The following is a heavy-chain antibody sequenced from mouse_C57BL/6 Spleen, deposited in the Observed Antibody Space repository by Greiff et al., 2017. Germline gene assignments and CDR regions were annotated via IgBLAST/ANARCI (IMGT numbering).Heavy chain of an antibody. CDR1: GFTFSSYG. Sequence: EVKLVESGGDLVKPGGSLKLSCAASGFTFSSYGMSWVRQTPDKRLEWVATISSGGSYTYYPDSVKGRFTISRDNAKNTLYLQMSSLKSEDTAMYYCARAYYDYDYFDYWGQGTTLTVSS. V-gene: IGHV5-6*01. J-gene: IGHJ2*01. CDR2: ISSGGSYT. CDR3: ARAYYDYDYFDY. D-gene: IGHD2-4*01.